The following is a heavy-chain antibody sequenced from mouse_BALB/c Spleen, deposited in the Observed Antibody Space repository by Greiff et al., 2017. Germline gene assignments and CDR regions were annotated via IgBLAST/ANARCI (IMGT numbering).Heavy chain of an antibody. CDR3: ARAGYGLTFDY. Sequence: EVQLQQSGAEFVRPGALVKLSCKASGFNIKDYYMHWVQQRPEQGLEWIGWIDPENGNTIYDPKFQGKASITADTSSNTAYLQLSSLTSEDTAVYYCARAGYGLTFDYWGQGTTLTVSS. V-gene: IGHV14-1*02. J-gene: IGHJ2*01. D-gene: IGHD2-10*02. CDR1: GFNIKDYY. CDR2: IDPENGNT.